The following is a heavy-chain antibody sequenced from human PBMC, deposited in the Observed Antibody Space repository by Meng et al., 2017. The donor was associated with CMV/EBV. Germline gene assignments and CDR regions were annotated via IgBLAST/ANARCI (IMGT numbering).Heavy chain of an antibody. CDR2: IKSKTDGGTT. D-gene: IGHD2/OR15-2a*01. J-gene: IGHJ4*02. Sequence: GGSLRLSCAASGFTFSKAWMSWVRQAPGKGLEWVGRIKSKTDGGTTDYASPVKGRFTISRDDSKNTLYLQMNSLKTEDTAVYYCTNYFSYYFDYWGQGTLVTVSS. CDR1: GFTFSKAW. CDR3: TNYFSYYFDY. V-gene: IGHV3-15*01.